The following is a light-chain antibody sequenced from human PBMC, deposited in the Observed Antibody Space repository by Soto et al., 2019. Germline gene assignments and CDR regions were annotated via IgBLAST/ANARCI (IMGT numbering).Light chain of an antibody. V-gene: IGKV1-5*03. CDR1: QSVGSW. J-gene: IGKJ1*01. CDR2: MAS. Sequence: DIQMTQSPSTLSASIGDRVTITCRASQSVGSWLAWYQRRPGKAPKLLIYMASTLEGGVPPRFSGSGSGTEFTLTISSLQPDDFATYYCQQYNTYSPTFGQGTRVEI. CDR3: QQYNTYSPT.